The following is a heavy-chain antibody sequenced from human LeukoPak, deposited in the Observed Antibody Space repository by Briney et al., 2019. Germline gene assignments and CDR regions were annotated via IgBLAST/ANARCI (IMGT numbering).Heavy chain of an antibody. V-gene: IGHV3-23*01. Sequence: GGSLRLSCAASGFTFSDYSINWVRQAPGKGLEWVSGISESGGSTYYADSVKGRFTISRDNSKNTLYLQMNSLRADDTAVYYCAKARNGVNNWFDPWGQGTLVTVSS. J-gene: IGHJ5*02. D-gene: IGHD2-8*01. CDR1: GFTFSDYS. CDR3: AKARNGVNNWFDP. CDR2: ISESGGST.